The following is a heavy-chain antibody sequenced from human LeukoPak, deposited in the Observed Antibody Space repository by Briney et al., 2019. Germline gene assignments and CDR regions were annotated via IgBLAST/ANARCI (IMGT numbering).Heavy chain of an antibody. V-gene: IGHV4-59*12. CDR3: AIEYSSSYAFDI. CDR2: MYNSGST. CDR1: GGSISTYY. Sequence: SETLSLTCTVSGGSISTYYWSWIRQPPGKGLQWIGYMYNSGSTNYNPSLKSRVTISVDTSKNQFSLKLSSVTAADTAVYYCAIEYSSSYAFDIWGQGTMVTVSS. J-gene: IGHJ3*02. D-gene: IGHD6-6*01.